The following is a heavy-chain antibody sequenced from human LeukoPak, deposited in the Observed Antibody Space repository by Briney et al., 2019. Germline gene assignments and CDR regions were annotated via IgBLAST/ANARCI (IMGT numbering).Heavy chain of an antibody. J-gene: IGHJ5*02. CDR3: ARVEEMSPIKYYYGSGSYSWFDP. V-gene: IGHV1-2*02. CDR2: INPNSGGT. D-gene: IGHD3-10*01. CDR1: GYTFTGYY. Sequence: ASVKVSCKASGYTFTGYYMHWVRQAPGQGLEWMGWINPNSGGTNYAQKFQGRVTMTRDTSISTAYMELSRLRSDDTAVYYCARVEEMSPIKYYYGSGSYSWFDPWGQGTLVTVSS.